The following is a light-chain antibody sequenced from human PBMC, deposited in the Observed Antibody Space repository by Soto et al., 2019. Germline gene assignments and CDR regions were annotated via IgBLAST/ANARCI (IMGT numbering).Light chain of an antibody. CDR1: QYIHIS. CDR3: EQYKSYSWT. V-gene: IGKV1-5*01. Sequence: DIQMTQSPSTLSASVGDRFTLTCRASQYIHISLAWYQQKPGKAPKLLIYGASTLESEVPSRFSGSGSGTEFTLTISNLPPDDFATYYCEQYKSYSWTFGQGTKLESK. CDR2: GAS. J-gene: IGKJ1*01.